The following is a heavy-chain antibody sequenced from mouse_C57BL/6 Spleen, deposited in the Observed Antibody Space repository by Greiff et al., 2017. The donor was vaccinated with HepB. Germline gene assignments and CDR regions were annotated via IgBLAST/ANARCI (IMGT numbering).Heavy chain of an antibody. CDR2: IDPSDSYT. CDR1: GYTFTSYW. Sequence: QVQLQQPGAELVKPGASVKLSCKASGYTFTSYWMQWVKQRPGQGLEWIGEIDPSDSYTNYNQKFKGKATLTVDTSSSTAYMQLSSLTSEDSAVYYCARRGYGSILYFDYWGQGTTLTVSS. V-gene: IGHV1-50*01. D-gene: IGHD1-1*01. J-gene: IGHJ2*01. CDR3: ARRGYGSILYFDY.